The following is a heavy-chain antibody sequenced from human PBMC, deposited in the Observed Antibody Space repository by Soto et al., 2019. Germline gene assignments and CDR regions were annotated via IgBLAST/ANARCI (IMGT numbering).Heavy chain of an antibody. V-gene: IGHV1-18*01. CDR3: ARVRWERLRDAFDL. CDR1: GYTFTSYG. J-gene: IGHJ3*01. CDR2: ISAYNGNT. D-gene: IGHD1-26*01. Sequence: QVQLVQSGAEVKKPGASVKVSCKASGYTFTSYGISWVRQAPGQGLEWMGWISAYNGNTNYAQKLQGRVTMTTDTSPSSASMELRRLRSDDTAVYYCARVRWERLRDAFDLWGQGTMVTVSS.